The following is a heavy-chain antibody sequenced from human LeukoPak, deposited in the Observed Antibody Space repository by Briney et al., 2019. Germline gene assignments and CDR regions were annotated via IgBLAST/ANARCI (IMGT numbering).Heavy chain of an antibody. Sequence: PSETLSLTCTVSGGSISSSSYYWGWIRQPPGKGLEWIGSIYYSGSTYYNPSLKSRVTISVDTSKNQFSLKLSSVTAADTAVYYCARVEAYDGYNLPFDYWGQGTLVTVSS. J-gene: IGHJ4*02. CDR1: GGSISSSSYY. CDR3: ARVEAYDGYNLPFDY. V-gene: IGHV4-39*07. CDR2: IYYSGST. D-gene: IGHD5-24*01.